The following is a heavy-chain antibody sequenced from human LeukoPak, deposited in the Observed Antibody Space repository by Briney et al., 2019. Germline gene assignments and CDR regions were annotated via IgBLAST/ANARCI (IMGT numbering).Heavy chain of an antibody. D-gene: IGHD5/OR15-5a*01. V-gene: IGHV3-11*04. CDR1: GFTFTDYY. CDR2: ISGSGVSL. CDR3: AASTCLRRPIDY. Sequence: GGSLRLSCVASGFTFTDYYMTWIRQTPGKGLEWLSYISGSGVSLFYADSVKGRFTISRDNDADSLYLEMKSLRAEDTGVYYCAASTCLRRPIDYWGRGTLVTVS. J-gene: IGHJ4*02.